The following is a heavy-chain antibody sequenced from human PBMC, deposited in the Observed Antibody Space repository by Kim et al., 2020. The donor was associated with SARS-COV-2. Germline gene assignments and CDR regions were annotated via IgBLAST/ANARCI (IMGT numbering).Heavy chain of an antibody. CDR1: VYTFTNYA. Sequence: ASVKVSCKASVYTFTNYAIHWVRQARGQRFEWMGWINAGNGNTRYSQKLQGRVTITRDTSSSAAYMELSSLRSEDTAVYHCAREGHEGGYLTWGQGTMVTVSS. D-gene: IGHD3-22*01. J-gene: IGHJ3*01. V-gene: IGHV1-3*01. CDR2: INAGNGNT. CDR3: AREGHEGGYLT.